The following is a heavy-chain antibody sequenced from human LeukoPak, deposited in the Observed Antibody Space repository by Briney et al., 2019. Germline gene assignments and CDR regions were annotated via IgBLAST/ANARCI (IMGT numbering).Heavy chain of an antibody. CDR2: ISSSSSYI. CDR3: AKTIQWPYYFDY. J-gene: IGHJ4*02. CDR1: GFTFSSYS. D-gene: IGHD6-19*01. Sequence: GGSLRLSCAASGFTFSSYSMNWVRQAPGKGLEWVSSISSSSSYIYYADSVKGRFTISRDNSKNTLYLQMNSLRAEDTAVYYCAKTIQWPYYFDYWGQGTLVTVSS. V-gene: IGHV3-21*04.